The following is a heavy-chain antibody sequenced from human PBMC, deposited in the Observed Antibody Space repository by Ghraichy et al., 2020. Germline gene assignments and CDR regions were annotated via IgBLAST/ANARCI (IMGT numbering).Heavy chain of an antibody. V-gene: IGHV3-15*01. CDR3: NTVGDWHGSGY. J-gene: IGHJ4*02. CDR1: GFRFNTAW. CDR2: LKSNNDGGTA. D-gene: IGHD3-10*01. Sequence: GESLNISCAASGFRFNTAWMSWVRQAPGKGLEWVGRLKSNNDGGTADYAAAGKGRFTMSRDDSRDTLYLHLNSLKTEDTAVYYCNTVGDWHGSGYRGQGTPVTVSS.